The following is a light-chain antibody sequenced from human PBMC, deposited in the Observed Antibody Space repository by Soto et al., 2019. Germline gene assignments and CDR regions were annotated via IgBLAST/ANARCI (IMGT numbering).Light chain of an antibody. CDR2: GAS. CDR1: QGISSY. V-gene: IGKV1-27*01. CDR3: QRYNSVPNT. Sequence: DIQMTQSPSSLSASVGDRVTITCRASQGISSYLAWYQQKPGKVPKLLIYGASTLHSGVPSRFSGSGSVTDFTLTISSLQPEDVATYYCQRYNSVPNTFGPGTKVDIK. J-gene: IGKJ3*01.